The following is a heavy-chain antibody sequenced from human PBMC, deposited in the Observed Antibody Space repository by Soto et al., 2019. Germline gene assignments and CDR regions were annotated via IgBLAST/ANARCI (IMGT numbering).Heavy chain of an antibody. CDR2: IYTSGST. CDR1: GGSISSYY. D-gene: IGHD6-6*01. V-gene: IGHV4-4*07. CDR3: ARVRIAARTGAYGMDV. J-gene: IGHJ6*02. Sequence: SETLSLTCTVSGGSISSYYWSWIRQPAGKGLEWIGRIYTSGSTNYNPSLKSRVTMSVDTSKNQFSLKLSSVAAADTAVYYCARVRIAARTGAYGMDVWGQGTTVTVSS.